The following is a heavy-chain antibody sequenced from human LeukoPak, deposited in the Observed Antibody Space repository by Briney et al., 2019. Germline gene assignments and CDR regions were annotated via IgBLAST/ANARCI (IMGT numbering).Heavy chain of an antibody. CDR2: IYHSGST. V-gene: IGHV4-59*08. CDR1: GDSISTYY. J-gene: IGHJ4*02. Sequence: SETLSLTCNVSGDSISTYYWSWIRQSPAKGLEWIAYIYHSGSTKYNPSLKSRVTISLDTSKNQFSLKMTSVTAADTAVYYCAKHAHYYGAGSYYFGDWGQGTLVTVSS. D-gene: IGHD3-10*01. CDR3: AKHAHYYGAGSYYFGD.